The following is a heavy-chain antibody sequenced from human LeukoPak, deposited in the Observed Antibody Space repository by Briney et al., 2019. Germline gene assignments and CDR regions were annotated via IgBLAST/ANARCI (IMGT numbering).Heavy chain of an antibody. CDR2: IYTSGST. J-gene: IGHJ6*03. D-gene: IGHD4-17*01. Sequence: KPSETLSLTCTVSGGSISSYYWSWIRQPPGKGLEWIGYIYTSGSTNYNPSLKSRVTISVDTFKNQFSLKLSSVTAADTAVYYCAKVGYGDYGYMDVWGKGTTVTVSS. V-gene: IGHV4-4*09. CDR1: GGSISSYY. CDR3: AKVGYGDYGYMDV.